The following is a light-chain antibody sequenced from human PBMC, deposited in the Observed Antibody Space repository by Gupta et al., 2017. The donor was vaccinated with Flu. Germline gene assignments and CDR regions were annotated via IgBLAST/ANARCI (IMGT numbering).Light chain of an antibody. Sequence: DIQMTQSPSTLSASVGDRVTITCRASQSISTLLAWYQQKPGKAPKPLIYKASNLESGVPSRFSGSGYGTEFTLTITSRQPDDFATYYCQQYNVYSPLTFGGGTRVEI. CDR3: QQYNVYSPLT. J-gene: IGKJ4*01. CDR1: QSISTL. V-gene: IGKV1-5*03. CDR2: KAS.